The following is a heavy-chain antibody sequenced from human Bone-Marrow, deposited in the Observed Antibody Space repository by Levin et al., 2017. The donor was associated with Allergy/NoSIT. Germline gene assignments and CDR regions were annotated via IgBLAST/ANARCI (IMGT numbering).Heavy chain of an antibody. V-gene: IGHV3-11*01. D-gene: IGHD6-19*01. CDR3: AREAGWSTRDFDY. CDR1: GFRFSDYQ. J-gene: IGHJ4*02. CDR2: ISNTGKHI. Sequence: LSLTCEASGFRFSDYQMTWVRQTPGRGLEWLAYISNTGKHIFYAESVRGRFTISRDNANNSLSLQMSGLRAEDTALYFCAREAGWSTRDFDYWGQGTLVTVSS.